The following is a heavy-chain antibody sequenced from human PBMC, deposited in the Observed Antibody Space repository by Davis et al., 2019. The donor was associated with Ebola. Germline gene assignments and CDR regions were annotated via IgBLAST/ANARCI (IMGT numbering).Heavy chain of an antibody. V-gene: IGHV1-18*01. D-gene: IGHD4-17*01. J-gene: IGHJ4*02. CDR2: ISAYNGNT. CDR1: GYTFTSYG. CDR3: ASQYGPLDY. Sequence: ASVKVSCKASGYTFTSYGISWVRQAPGQGLEWMGWISAYNGNTNYAQKFQGRVTITADKSTSTAYMELSSLRSEDTAVYYCASQYGPLDYWGQGTLVTASS.